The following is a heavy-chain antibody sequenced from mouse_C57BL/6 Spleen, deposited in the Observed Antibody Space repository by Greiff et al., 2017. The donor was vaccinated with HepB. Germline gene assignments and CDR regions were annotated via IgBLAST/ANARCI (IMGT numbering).Heavy chain of an antibody. Sequence: VMLVESGPGLVQPSQRLSITCTVSGFSFTSYGVHWVRQSPGKGLEWLGVIWSGGSTDYNAAFISRLSISKDNSKSQVFFKMNSLQADDTAIYYCARNHYGLDYWGQGTTLTVSS. J-gene: IGHJ2*01. V-gene: IGHV2-2*01. D-gene: IGHD1-1*01. CDR1: GFSFTSYG. CDR2: IWSGGST. CDR3: ARNHYGLDY.